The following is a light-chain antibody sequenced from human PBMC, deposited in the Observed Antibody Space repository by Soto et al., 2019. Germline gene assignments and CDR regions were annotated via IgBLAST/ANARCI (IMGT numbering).Light chain of an antibody. Sequence: EIVLTQSPATLSLSPGERATLSCRASQSVSSYLAWYQQKAGQAPRLLIYETSNRAIGMPARFSGSGSGTDFTLTISSLEPEDFAIYYCQQRSNCPLTFGGGTKVEIK. J-gene: IGKJ4*01. CDR2: ETS. V-gene: IGKV3-11*01. CDR1: QSVSSY. CDR3: QQRSNCPLT.